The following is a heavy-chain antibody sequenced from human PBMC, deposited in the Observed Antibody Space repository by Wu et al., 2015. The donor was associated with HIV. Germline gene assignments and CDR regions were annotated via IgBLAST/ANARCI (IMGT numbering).Heavy chain of an antibody. D-gene: IGHD3-22*01. CDR3: AGYSSGYNWLRY. CDR2: LHPTYGDI. Sequence: QAQLVQSGAEVKKPGASVKVSCKASGYIFSGYYMHWVRQAPGQGLEWMGWLHPTYGDIKYAPSFQGRVTMTLDTSINTAYMELHRLTSDDTAVYYCAGYSSGYNWLRYWGQGTLVTVSS. J-gene: IGHJ4*02. CDR1: GYIFSGYY. V-gene: IGHV1-2*02.